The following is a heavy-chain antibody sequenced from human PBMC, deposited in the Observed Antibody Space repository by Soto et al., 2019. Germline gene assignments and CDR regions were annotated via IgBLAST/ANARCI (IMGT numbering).Heavy chain of an antibody. D-gene: IGHD2-15*01. V-gene: IGHV4-31*03. Sequence: SETLSLTCTVSGGSISSGGYYWSWIRQHPGKGLEWIGYIYYSGSTYYNPSLKSRVTISVDTSKNQFSLKLSSVTAADTAVYYCARSLTVVTGVDYWGQGTLVTVS. J-gene: IGHJ4*02. CDR1: GGSISSGGYY. CDR2: IYYSGST. CDR3: ARSLTVVTGVDY.